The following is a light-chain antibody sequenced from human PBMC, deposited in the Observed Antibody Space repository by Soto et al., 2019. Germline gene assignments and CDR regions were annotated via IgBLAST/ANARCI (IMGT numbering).Light chain of an antibody. CDR2: GAS. CDR3: QQYGRT. Sequence: EIVLTQSPGTLSLSLGERATLSCRASQSISSSYLAWYQQKPGQAPRLLIYGASSRATGIPDRFSGSGSGTDFTLTISRLEPEDFAVYYCQQYGRTFGQGTK. J-gene: IGKJ1*01. CDR1: QSISSSY. V-gene: IGKV3-20*01.